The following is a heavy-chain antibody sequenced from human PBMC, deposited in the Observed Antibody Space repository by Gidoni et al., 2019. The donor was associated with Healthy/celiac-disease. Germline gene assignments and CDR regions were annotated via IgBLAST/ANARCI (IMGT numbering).Heavy chain of an antibody. Sequence: QVQLVASGGGVVQPGGSRRRSCAASGCTCSGYGMHWVRQAPGKGLEWVAVIWYDGSNKYYADSVKGRFTISRDNSKNTLYLQMNSLRAEDTAVYYCARDKVVVAQPRGPFDYWGQGTLVTVSS. V-gene: IGHV3-33*01. CDR3: ARDKVVVAQPRGPFDY. D-gene: IGHD2-15*01. CDR2: IWYDGSNK. CDR1: GCTCSGYG. J-gene: IGHJ4*02.